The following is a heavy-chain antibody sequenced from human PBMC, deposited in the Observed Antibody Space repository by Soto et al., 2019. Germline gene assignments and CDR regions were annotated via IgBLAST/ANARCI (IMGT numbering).Heavy chain of an antibody. CDR2: IYWDDDK. CDR1: GFSLTTSGVG. J-gene: IGHJ1*01. CDR3: AHRRGNGWLTN. Sequence: QITLKESGPTLVKPTQTLTLTCTFSGFSLTTSGVGVAWIRQPPGKALEWLALIYWDDDKRYSSSLKTRLTITKDNSKNQVVLRLTNVDPVDTATYYCAHRRGNGWLTNWGQGTLVTVSS. D-gene: IGHD6-19*01. V-gene: IGHV2-5*02.